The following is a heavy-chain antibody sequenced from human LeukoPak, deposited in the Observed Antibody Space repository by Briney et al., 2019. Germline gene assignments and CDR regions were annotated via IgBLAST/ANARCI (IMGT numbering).Heavy chain of an antibody. CDR2: ISYDGSNK. D-gene: IGHD4-11*01. CDR1: GFTFSSYA. Sequence: GGSLRLSCAASGFTFSSYAMHWVRQAPGKGLEWVAVISYDGSNKYYADSVKGRFTISRDNSKNTLYLQMNSLRVEDTAVYYCARPYSNYYYYYMDVWGKGTTVTVSS. V-gene: IGHV3-30*01. J-gene: IGHJ6*03. CDR3: ARPYSNYYYYYMDV.